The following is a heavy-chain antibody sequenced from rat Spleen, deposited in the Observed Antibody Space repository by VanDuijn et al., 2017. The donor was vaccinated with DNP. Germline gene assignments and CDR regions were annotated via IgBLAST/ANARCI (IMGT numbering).Heavy chain of an antibody. V-gene: IGHV5S10*01. CDR2: IIYDGTTT. D-gene: IGHD1-12*03. CDR1: GFTFSDYA. CDR3: ATSGYGYDGYPFAF. J-gene: IGHJ3*01. Sequence: EVQLVESGGGLVQPGNSLKLSCADSGFTFSDYAMAWVRQSPKKALAWVATIIYDGTTTYYRDSVKGRFTISSDNAKNTLFLQMDSLRSEDTATYYCATSGYGYDGYPFAFWGQGTLVTVS.